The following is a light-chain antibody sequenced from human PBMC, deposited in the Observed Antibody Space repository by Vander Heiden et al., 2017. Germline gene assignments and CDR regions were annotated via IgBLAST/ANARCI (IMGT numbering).Light chain of an antibody. CDR2: KAS. Sequence: DNQLTPSPATLSASVGDRVTITCRASQSIDNWLAWYQQKPGKAPKLLIYKASSLESGVPSRFSGSGSGTEFTLTISSLQPDDFATYYCQQYNSYPITFGQGTRLEIK. J-gene: IGKJ5*01. V-gene: IGKV1-5*03. CDR3: QQYNSYPIT. CDR1: QSIDNW.